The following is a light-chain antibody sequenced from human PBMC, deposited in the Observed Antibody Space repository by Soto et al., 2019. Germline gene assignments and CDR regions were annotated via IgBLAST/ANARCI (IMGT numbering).Light chain of an antibody. Sequence: IVLTQSPGTLSLSPGERATLSCRASQSFVNMYLAWYQQKPGQAPRLLMYGASRRPTGSPDRFSGSGSGTNFTLTISRLEPEDLAVYYCQQYGYSPITFGQGTRLEIK. CDR1: QSFVNMY. CDR2: GAS. J-gene: IGKJ5*01. CDR3: QQYGYSPIT. V-gene: IGKV3-20*01.